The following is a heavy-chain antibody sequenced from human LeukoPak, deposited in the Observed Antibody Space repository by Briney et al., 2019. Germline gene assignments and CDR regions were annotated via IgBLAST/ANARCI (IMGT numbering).Heavy chain of an antibody. CDR2: ISYDGSNK. D-gene: IGHD4-17*01. V-gene: IGHV3-30*18. Sequence: GMSLRLSCAASGFTFSSYGMHWVRQPPGKGLEWVAVISYDGSNKYYADSVKGRFTISRDNSKNTLYLQMNSLRAEDTAVYYCAEDHGVTTWYFDYWGQGTLVTVSS. CDR1: GFTFSSYG. J-gene: IGHJ4*02. CDR3: AEDHGVTTWYFDY.